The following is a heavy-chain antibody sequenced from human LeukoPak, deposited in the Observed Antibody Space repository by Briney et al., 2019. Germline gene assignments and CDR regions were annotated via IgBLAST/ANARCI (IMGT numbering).Heavy chain of an antibody. J-gene: IGHJ5*02. CDR2: IYYSGST. V-gene: IGHV4-59*08. D-gene: IGHD2-21*02. CDR1: GGSVSSYY. Sequence: PSETLSLTCTVSGGSVSSYYWSWIRQPPGKGLEWIAYIYYSGSTKYNPSLKSRVTISLDRSKNQFSLKLRSVTAADTAVYYCARLQVHCGGDCYTRWFVPWGQGTLVTVSS. CDR3: ARLQVHCGGDCYTRWFVP.